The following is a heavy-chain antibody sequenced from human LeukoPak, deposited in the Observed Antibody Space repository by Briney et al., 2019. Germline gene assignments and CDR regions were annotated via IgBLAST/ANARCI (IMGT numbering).Heavy chain of an antibody. CDR1: GYTFTSYY. J-gene: IGHJ6*02. Sequence: ASVKVSCKASGYTFTSYYMHWVRQAPGQGLEWMGIINPSGGSTSYAQKFQGRVTMTEDTSTDTAYMELSSLRSEDTAVYYCATDSVGSGTYGMDVWGQGTTVTVSS. CDR2: INPSGGST. CDR3: ATDSVGSGTYGMDV. D-gene: IGHD1-1*01. V-gene: IGHV1-46*01.